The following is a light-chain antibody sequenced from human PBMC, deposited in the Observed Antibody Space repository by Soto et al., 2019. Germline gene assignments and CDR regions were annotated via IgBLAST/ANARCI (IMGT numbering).Light chain of an antibody. V-gene: IGKV3-15*01. CDR2: ITS. CDR3: QQRYRWPPIT. J-gene: IGKJ5*01. CDR1: QSVNYN. Sequence: EIVMTQSPATLSVSPGERATLSCRASQSVNYNLAWYQQKPGHAPRLLIYITSTRATGIPARFSGSGSGTEFTLTISSLEPEDFAVYYCQQRYRWPPITFGQGTRLEIK.